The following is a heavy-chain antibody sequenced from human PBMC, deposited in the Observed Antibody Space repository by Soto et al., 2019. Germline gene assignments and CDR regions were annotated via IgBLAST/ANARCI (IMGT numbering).Heavy chain of an antibody. Sequence: QVQLVQSGAEVKKPGASVKVSCKASGYTFTSYGISWVRQAPGQGLEWMGWISAYSGGTNYAQKFQGRVTMTRDTSISTAYMELSRLRSDDTAVYYCARDYHDRGPLDYWGQGTLVTVSS. CDR3: ARDYHDRGPLDY. CDR1: GYTFTSYG. J-gene: IGHJ4*02. V-gene: IGHV1-18*04. CDR2: ISAYSGGT. D-gene: IGHD3-10*02.